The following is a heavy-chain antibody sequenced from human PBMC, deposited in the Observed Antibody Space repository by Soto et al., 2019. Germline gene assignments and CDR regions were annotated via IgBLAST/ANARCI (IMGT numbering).Heavy chain of an antibody. J-gene: IGHJ4*02. V-gene: IGHV2-5*02. Sequence: QITLKESGPTRVKPTQTLTLTCTFSGFSLSTSGVGVGWIRQPPGKALEWLVVIYWDDDKRYSPSLQNRLTITKDTSNNQVVLTLTNLDHVDTATYYCAHRSLSSGTSWDGGYFDYWGQGTLVTVSS. D-gene: IGHD1-26*01. CDR2: IYWDDDK. CDR1: GFSLSTSGVG. CDR3: AHRSLSSGTSWDGGYFDY.